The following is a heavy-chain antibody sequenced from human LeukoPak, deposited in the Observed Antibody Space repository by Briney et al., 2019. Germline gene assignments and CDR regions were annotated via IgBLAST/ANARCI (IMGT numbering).Heavy chain of an antibody. Sequence: GASLRLSCAASGFTFSSYWMSWVRQAPGKGLEWVANINEDGSEKYYVDSVKGRFTISRDNAKNSLYLQVNSLRAEDTAVYYCASQFWWAAVAGTALDCWGQGSLVTVSS. CDR3: ASQFWWAAVAGTALDC. CDR2: INEDGSEK. D-gene: IGHD6-19*01. V-gene: IGHV3-7*05. J-gene: IGHJ4*02. CDR1: GFTFSSYW.